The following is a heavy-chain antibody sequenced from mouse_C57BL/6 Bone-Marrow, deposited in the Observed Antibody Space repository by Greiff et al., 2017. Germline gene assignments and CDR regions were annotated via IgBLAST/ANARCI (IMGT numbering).Heavy chain of an antibody. Sequence: VQLKESGPELVKPGASVKISCKASGYSFTGYYMNWVKQSPEKSLEWIGEINPSTGGTTYNQKFKAKATLTVDKSSSPAYMQLKSLTAEDSAVYYCERWGDYWGQGTTLTVSS. J-gene: IGHJ2*01. CDR1: GYSFTGYY. CDR3: ERWGDY. V-gene: IGHV1-42*01. CDR2: INPSTGGT.